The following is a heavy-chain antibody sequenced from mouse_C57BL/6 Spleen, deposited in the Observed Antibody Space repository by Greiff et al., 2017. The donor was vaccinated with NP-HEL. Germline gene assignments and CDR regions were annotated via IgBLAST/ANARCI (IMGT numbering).Heavy chain of an antibody. CDR3: AREDYRWFAY. D-gene: IGHD1-1*02. Sequence: VQLQQSGPELVKPGASVKISCKASGYSFTSYYIHWVKQRPGQGLEWIGWIYPGSGNTKYNEKFKGKATLTADTSSSTAYMQLSSLTSEDSAVYYCAREDYRWFAYWGQGTLVTVSA. J-gene: IGHJ3*01. V-gene: IGHV1-66*01. CDR1: GYSFTSYY. CDR2: IYPGSGNT.